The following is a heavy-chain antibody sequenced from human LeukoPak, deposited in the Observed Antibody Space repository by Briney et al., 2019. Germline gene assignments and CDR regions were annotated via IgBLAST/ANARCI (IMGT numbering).Heavy chain of an antibody. CDR3: ARDRGRFLEWLTYPLDY. V-gene: IGHV3-30-3*01. CDR1: GFTFSSYA. CDR2: ISYDGSSQ. Sequence: GGSLRLSCAASGFTFSSYAMHWVRQAPGKGLEWVALISYDGSSQSYADSVKGRFTISRDNSRNTLYLQMNSLRAEDTAVYYCARDRGRFLEWLTYPLDYWGQGTLVTVSS. J-gene: IGHJ4*02. D-gene: IGHD3-3*01.